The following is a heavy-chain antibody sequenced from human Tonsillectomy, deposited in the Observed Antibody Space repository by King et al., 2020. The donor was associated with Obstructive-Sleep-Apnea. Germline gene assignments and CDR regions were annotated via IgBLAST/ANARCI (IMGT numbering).Heavy chain of an antibody. J-gene: IGHJ4*02. CDR1: GYSFTNYW. CDR2: MDPSDSYT. CDR3: ARLRYDSNGYYYSDY. Sequence: VQLVESGAEVKKPGESLRISCKGSGYSFTNYWITWVRQMPGKGLEWMGRMDPSDSYTNYSPSFQVHVTISAYKSISTAYLQWSSLKASDTAMYYCARLRYDSNGYYYSDYWGQGTLVTVSS. V-gene: IGHV5-10-1*01. D-gene: IGHD3-22*01.